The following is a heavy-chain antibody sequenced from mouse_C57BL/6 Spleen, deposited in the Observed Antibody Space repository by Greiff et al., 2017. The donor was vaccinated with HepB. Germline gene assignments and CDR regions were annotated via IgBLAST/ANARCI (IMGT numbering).Heavy chain of an antibody. J-gene: IGHJ3*01. D-gene: IGHD2-3*01. CDR2: ISGGGGNT. V-gene: IGHV5-9*01. CDR3: ARQEYDGYYGGFAY. CDR1: GFTFSSYT. Sequence: EVQLQESGGGLVKPGGSLKLSCAASGFTFSSYTMSWVRQTPEKRLEWVATISGGGGNTYYPDSVKGRFTISRDNAKNTLYLQMSSLRSEDTALYYCARQEYDGYYGGFAYWGQGTLVTVSA.